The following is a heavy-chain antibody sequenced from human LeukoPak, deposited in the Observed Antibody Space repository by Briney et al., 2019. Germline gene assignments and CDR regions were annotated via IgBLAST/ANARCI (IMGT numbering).Heavy chain of an antibody. D-gene: IGHD5-18*01. CDR3: ARVGTPMVTIVAPYYMDV. CDR1: GFIFSSYW. Sequence: GGSLRLSCAASGFIFSSYWMHWVRHAPGKGLAWVSRINTDGSSTSYADSVKGRFTISRDNAKNSLYLQMNSLRAEDTAVCYCARVGTPMVTIVAPYYMDVWGNGTTVTVSS. CDR2: INTDGSST. V-gene: IGHV3-74*01. J-gene: IGHJ6*03.